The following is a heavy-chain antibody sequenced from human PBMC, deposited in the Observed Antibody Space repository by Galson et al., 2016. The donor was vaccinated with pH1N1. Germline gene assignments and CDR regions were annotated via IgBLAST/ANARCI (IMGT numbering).Heavy chain of an antibody. Sequence: SVKVSCKASGYTFTDYDINWVRQGTGQGLEWMGWMNPNNDNTGYAQKFQGRVTMTRNTSISTAYMELSSLRSEDTAVYYCARGGYCSGGSCYDGFDYWGKGTLVTVS. V-gene: IGHV1-8*01. CDR2: MNPNNDNT. CDR1: GYTFTDYD. J-gene: IGHJ4*02. D-gene: IGHD2-15*01. CDR3: ARGGYCSGGSCYDGFDY.